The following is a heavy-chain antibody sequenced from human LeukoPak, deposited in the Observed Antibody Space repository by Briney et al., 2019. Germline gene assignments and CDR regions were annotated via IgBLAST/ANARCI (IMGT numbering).Heavy chain of an antibody. CDR1: GYTFTSYD. CDR2: IIPIFGTA. CDR3: ARDSGDAFDI. D-gene: IGHD1-26*01. Sequence: GASVKVSCKASGYTFTSYDINWVRQATGQGLEWMGGIIPIFGTANYAQKFQGRVTITADESTSTAYMELSSLRSEDTAVYYCARDSGDAFDIGGQGTMVTVSP. V-gene: IGHV1-69*13. J-gene: IGHJ3*02.